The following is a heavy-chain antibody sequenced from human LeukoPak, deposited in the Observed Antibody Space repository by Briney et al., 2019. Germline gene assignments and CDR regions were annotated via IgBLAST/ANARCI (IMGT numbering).Heavy chain of an antibody. D-gene: IGHD2-2*01. J-gene: IGHJ5*02. V-gene: IGHV3-21*01. CDR1: GFTFSSYS. CDR2: ISSSSSYI. Sequence: GGSLRLSCAASGFTFSSYSMNWVRQAPGKGLEWVSSISSSSSYIYYADSVKGRFTISRDNAKNSLYLQMNSLRAEDTAVYYCARDLGIPAARIWFDPWGQGTLVTVSS. CDR3: ARDLGIPAARIWFDP.